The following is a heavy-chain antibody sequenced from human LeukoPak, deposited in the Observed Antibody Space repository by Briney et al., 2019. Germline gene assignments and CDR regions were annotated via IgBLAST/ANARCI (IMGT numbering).Heavy chain of an antibody. CDR3: ARGLYDFWSGYYFYYYYYMDV. V-gene: IGHV1-69*06. J-gene: IGHJ6*03. CDR1: GGTFSNHA. D-gene: IGHD3-3*01. Sequence: SVKVSCKASGGTFSNHAVSWVRQAPGQGLEWMGGIIPIFGTANYAQKFQGRVTITADKSTSTAYMELSSLRSEDTAVYYCARGLYDFWSGYYFYYYYYMDVWGKGTTVTVSS. CDR2: IIPIFGTA.